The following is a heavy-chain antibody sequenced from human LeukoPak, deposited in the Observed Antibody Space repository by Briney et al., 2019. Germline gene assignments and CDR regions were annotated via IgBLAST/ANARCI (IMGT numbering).Heavy chain of an antibody. Sequence: GGSLRLSCAASGFTFSSYWMHWVRQAPGNGLVWVSRINSDGSSTSYADSVKGRFTISRDNAKNTLYLQMDSLRAEDTAMYYCARGTGSYYSLGYWGQGTLVTVSS. D-gene: IGHD1-26*01. V-gene: IGHV3-74*01. CDR1: GFTFSSYW. CDR3: ARGTGSYYSLGY. CDR2: INSDGSST. J-gene: IGHJ4*02.